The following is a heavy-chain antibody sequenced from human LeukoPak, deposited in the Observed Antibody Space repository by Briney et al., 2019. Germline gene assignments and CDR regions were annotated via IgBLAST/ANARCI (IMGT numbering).Heavy chain of an antibody. CDR2: IYYSGNT. J-gene: IGHJ4*02. CDR1: GGSISSYY. CDR3: ARCFADTALDH. Sequence: PSETLSLTCTVSGGSISSYYWSWIRQSPGKGLEWIGYIYYSGNTNYNPSLKSRVTISVDTSKNQFSLKLSPVTAADTAVYYCARCFADTALDHWGQGTPVTVSS. D-gene: IGHD5-18*01. V-gene: IGHV4-59*01.